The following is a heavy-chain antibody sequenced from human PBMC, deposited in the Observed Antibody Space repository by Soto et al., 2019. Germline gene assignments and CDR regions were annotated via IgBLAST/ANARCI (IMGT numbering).Heavy chain of an antibody. Sequence: SGPTLVNPTQTLTLTCTFSGFSLSTSGVGVGWIRQPPGKALEWLALIYWNDDKRYSQSLKSRLTITKDTSKNQVVLTKTNKDPVDTATYYCVHTKIYDYVWGSYRHYDAFDIWGQGTMVTVSS. J-gene: IGHJ3*02. V-gene: IGHV2-5*01. CDR3: VHTKIYDYVWGSYRHYDAFDI. CDR1: GFSLSTSGVG. CDR2: IYWNDDK. D-gene: IGHD3-16*02.